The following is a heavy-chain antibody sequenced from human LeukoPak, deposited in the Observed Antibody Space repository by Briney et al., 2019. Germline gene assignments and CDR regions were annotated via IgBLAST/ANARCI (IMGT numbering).Heavy chain of an antibody. D-gene: IGHD2-2*01. CDR2: ISWNGVSI. CDR1: GFTFDDYA. V-gene: IGHV3-9*01. Sequence: PGRSLLLSCATSGFTFDDYAVQWVRQAPGKGLEGVSGISWNGVSISYADSVKGRFTISRDNAKNSLYLQMNSLRAEDTALYYCAKDMENVVPAANGYFDYWGQGTLVTVSS. CDR3: AKDMENVVPAANGYFDY. J-gene: IGHJ4*02.